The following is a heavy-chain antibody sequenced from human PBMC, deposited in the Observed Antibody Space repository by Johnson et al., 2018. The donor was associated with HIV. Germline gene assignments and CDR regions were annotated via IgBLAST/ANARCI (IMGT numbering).Heavy chain of an antibody. V-gene: IGHV3-15*01. CDR2: IKSKTDGGAT. CDR3: ARGDYGDYGRDAFDI. Sequence: VQLVESGGGLVKPGGSLRLSCAASGFTFNNAWMSWVRQAPGKGLEWVGHIKSKTDGGATDYPAPVKDRFTISRDDSKNTLYLQINSLRAEDSAVYYCARGDYGDYGRDAFDIWGQGTMVTVSS. D-gene: IGHD4-17*01. CDR1: GFTFNNAW. J-gene: IGHJ3*02.